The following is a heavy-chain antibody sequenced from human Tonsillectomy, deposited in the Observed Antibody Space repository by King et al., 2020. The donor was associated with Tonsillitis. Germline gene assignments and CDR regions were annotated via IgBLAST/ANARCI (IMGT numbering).Heavy chain of an antibody. D-gene: IGHD6-13*01. Sequence: QLQESGPGLVKPSETLSLTCTVSGGSISSSSYYWGWIRQPPGKGLEWIGSIYYSGSTYYNPSLKSRVTISVDTSKNQVSLKLGAVTAADTAVYYCARQQQLVRFFDYWGQGTLVTVSS. CDR2: IYYSGST. CDR1: GGSISSSSYY. V-gene: IGHV4-39*01. J-gene: IGHJ4*02. CDR3: ARQQQLVRFFDY.